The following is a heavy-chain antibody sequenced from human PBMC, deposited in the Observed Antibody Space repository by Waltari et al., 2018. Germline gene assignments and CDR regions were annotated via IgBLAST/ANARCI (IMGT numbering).Heavy chain of an antibody. Sequence: EVQLVESGGGLVQPGGSLRLSCAASGFTFCSSWMHWVRQAPGKGLLSVSLINTDGTITSYADSVKGRFTISRDNAKNTLFLQMNSLRADDTAVYYCVLYSSSFLGDCWGQGTLVTVSS. D-gene: IGHD6-13*01. CDR2: INTDGTIT. J-gene: IGHJ4*02. CDR1: GFTFCSSW. V-gene: IGHV3-74*01. CDR3: VLYSSSFLGDC.